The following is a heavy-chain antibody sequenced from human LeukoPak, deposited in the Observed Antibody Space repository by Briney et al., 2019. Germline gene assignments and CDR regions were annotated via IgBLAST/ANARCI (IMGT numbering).Heavy chain of an antibody. D-gene: IGHD5-24*01. CDR2: INHSGST. CDR1: GGSFSGYY. Sequence: SETLSLTCAVYGGSFSGYYWSWIRQPPGKGLEWIGEINHSGSTNYNPSLKSRVTISVDTSKNQFSLKLSSVTAVDTAVYYCARGERWLQFAHYFDYWGQGTLVTVSS. J-gene: IGHJ4*02. V-gene: IGHV4-34*01. CDR3: ARGERWLQFAHYFDY.